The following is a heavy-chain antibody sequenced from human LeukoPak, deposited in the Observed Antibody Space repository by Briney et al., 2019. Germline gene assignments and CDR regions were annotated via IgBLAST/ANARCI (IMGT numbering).Heavy chain of an antibody. CDR3: ARLVRYSSGWYGHAFDI. J-gene: IGHJ3*02. CDR2: TYYRSKWYN. V-gene: IGHV6-1*01. CDR1: GDSVSSNSAA. D-gene: IGHD6-19*01. Sequence: PSQTLSLTCAISGDSVSSNSAAWNWIRQSPSRGLEWLGRTYYRSKWYNDCAVSVKSRITINPDTSKNQFSLQLNSVTPEDTAVYYCARLVRYSSGWYGHAFDIWGQGTMVTVSS.